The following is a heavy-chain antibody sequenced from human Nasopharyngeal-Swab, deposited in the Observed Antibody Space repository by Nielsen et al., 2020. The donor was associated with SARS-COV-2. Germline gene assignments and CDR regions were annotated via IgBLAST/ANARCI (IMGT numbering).Heavy chain of an antibody. D-gene: IGHD4-17*01. V-gene: IGHV5-10-1*01. CDR1: GYSFTSYW. J-gene: IGHJ6*02. Sequence: GGSLRLSCKGSGYSFTSYWISWVRQMPGKGLEWMGRIDPSDSCTNYSPSFQGHVTISADKSISTAYLQWSSLKASDTAMYYCASSSTTKADINYGDYFGSPQYYYGMDVWGQGTTVTVSS. CDR3: ASSSTTKADINYGDYFGSPQYYYGMDV. CDR2: IDPSDSCT.